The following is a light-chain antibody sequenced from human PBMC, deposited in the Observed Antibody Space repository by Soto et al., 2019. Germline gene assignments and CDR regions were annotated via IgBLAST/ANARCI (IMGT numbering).Light chain of an antibody. J-gene: IGKJ1*01. CDR3: QQYYSYPRT. CDR1: QGISSY. Sequence: AIRMTQSPSSLSSSTLARFTITCLASQGISSYLAWYQQKPGKAPKLLIYAASTLQSGVPSRFSGSGSGTDFTLTISCLQSEDFATYYCQQYYSYPRTFGQGTKVDIK. V-gene: IGKV1-8*01. CDR2: AAS.